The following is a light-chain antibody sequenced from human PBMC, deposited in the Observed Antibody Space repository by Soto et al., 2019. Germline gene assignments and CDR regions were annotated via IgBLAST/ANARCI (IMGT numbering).Light chain of an antibody. V-gene: IGKV1-5*03. CDR3: QQYNYWPIT. CDR1: HSISRW. Sequence: DVQMTQSPSTLSASVVDIANITCMSIHSISRWLAWYQQKPGKAPKLLIYETSSLEDGVPSRFTGSGSGTEFSLTITSLQPEDFARYYCQQYNYWPITFGQGTRLEIK. CDR2: ETS. J-gene: IGKJ5*01.